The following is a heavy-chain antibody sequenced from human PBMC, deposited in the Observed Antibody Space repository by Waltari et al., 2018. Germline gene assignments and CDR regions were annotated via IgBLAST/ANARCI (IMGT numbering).Heavy chain of an antibody. CDR1: RYSISSGNY. J-gene: IGHJ5*02. Sequence: QVQLQESGPGLVKPSETLSLTCTVSRYSISSGNYWGWIRQPPGKGLEWIGSIYHSGNTYYNPSLKSRVTISVYTSKNQFSLKLNSVTAADTAVYYCARDPAGAANWFDPWGQGTLVTVSS. V-gene: IGHV4-38-2*02. CDR2: IYHSGNT. CDR3: ARDPAGAANWFDP.